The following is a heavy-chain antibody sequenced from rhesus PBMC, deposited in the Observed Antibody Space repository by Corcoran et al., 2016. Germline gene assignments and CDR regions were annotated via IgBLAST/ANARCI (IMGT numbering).Heavy chain of an antibody. V-gene: IGHV4-73*01. Sequence: QVQLQQWGEGLVKPSETLSLTCAVYGGSISGYYYWSWIRQTPGKGLEWIGYIYGNSTSTNYNPSLKSRVTIVKDTVKNQFSLKLSSVTAADTAVYYWATLYSSWSGFDYWGQGVLVTVSS. CDR3: ATLYSSWSGFDY. CDR1: GGSISGYYY. D-gene: IGHD6-13*01. J-gene: IGHJ4*01. CDR2: IYGNSTST.